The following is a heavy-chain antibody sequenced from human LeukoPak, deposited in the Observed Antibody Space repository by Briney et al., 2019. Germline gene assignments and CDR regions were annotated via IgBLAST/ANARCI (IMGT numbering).Heavy chain of an antibody. D-gene: IGHD6-13*01. CDR2: ISSSSSYI. CDR1: GFTFSSYS. J-gene: IGHJ4*02. V-gene: IGHV3-21*01. Sequence: PGGSLRLSCAASGFTFSSYSMNWVRQAPGKGLEWVSPISSSSSYIYYADSVKGRFTISRDNAKNSLYLQMNSLRAEDTAVYYCAREEEGYSSSWYGLDYWGQGTLVTVSS. CDR3: AREEEGYSSSWYGLDY.